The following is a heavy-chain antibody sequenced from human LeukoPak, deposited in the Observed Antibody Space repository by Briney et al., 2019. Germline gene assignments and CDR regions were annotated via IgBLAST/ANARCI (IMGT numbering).Heavy chain of an antibody. CDR1: GFTFSSYE. CDR3: ARDRAGAARAYMDV. CDR2: ISSSGSTI. Sequence: GGSLRLSCAASGFTFSSYEMNWVRQAPGKGLEWVSYISSSGSTIYYADSVKGRFTICRDNAKNSLYLQMNSLRAEDTAVYYCARDRAGAARAYMDVWGKGTTVTVSS. V-gene: IGHV3-48*03. J-gene: IGHJ6*03. D-gene: IGHD6-6*01.